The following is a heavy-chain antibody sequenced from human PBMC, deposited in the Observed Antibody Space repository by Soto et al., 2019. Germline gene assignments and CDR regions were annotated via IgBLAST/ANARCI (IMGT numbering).Heavy chain of an antibody. V-gene: IGHV3-30*18. D-gene: IGHD3-22*01. CDR3: AKTIDTIVVVITVDY. CDR2: ISYDGSNK. CDR1: GFTFSSYG. J-gene: IGHJ4*02. Sequence: PGGSLRLSCAASGFTFSSYGMHWVRQAPGKGLEWVAVISYDGSNKYYADSVKGRFTISRDNSKNTLYLQMNSLRAEDTAVYYCAKTIDTIVVVITVDYWGQGTLVTVSS.